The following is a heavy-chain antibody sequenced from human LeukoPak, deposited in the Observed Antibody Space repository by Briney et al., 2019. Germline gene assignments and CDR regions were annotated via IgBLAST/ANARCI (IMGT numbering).Heavy chain of an antibody. J-gene: IGHJ5*02. Sequence: PGGSLRLSCAASGFTFDDYAMSWVRQAPGKGLEWVGFIRTKAYGGTTEYAASVKGRFTISRDDSKNIAYLQMNSLKTEDAALYYCTRARGLGSTWYWFDPWGQGTLVTVSS. CDR3: TRARGLGSTWYWFDP. CDR2: IRTKAYGGTT. D-gene: IGHD6-13*01. V-gene: IGHV3-49*04. CDR1: GFTFDDYA.